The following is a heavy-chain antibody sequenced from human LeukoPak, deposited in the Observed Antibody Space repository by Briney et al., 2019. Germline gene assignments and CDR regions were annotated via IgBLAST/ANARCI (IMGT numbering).Heavy chain of an antibody. CDR3: TTATLSSDYYYYYYMDV. J-gene: IGHJ6*03. V-gene: IGHV3-15*01. D-gene: IGHD6-19*01. CDR2: IKCKTDGGTT. Sequence: GGSLRLSCAASGLIVTNAWMSRVRQAPGKGLEWVGRIKCKTDGGTTDYAAPVKGRFTISRDDSKNTLYLQMNSLKTEDTAVYYCTTATLSSDYYYYYYMDVWGKGTTVTVSS. CDR1: GLIVTNAW.